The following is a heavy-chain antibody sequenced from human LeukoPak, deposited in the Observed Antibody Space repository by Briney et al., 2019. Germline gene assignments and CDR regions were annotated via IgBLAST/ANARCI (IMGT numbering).Heavy chain of an antibody. V-gene: IGHV3-30*02. Sequence: PGGSLRLSCAASGFTLSSYGMHWVRQAPGKGLEWVAFIRYDGSSKYYADSVKGRFTISRDNSKNTLYLQMNSLRAEDTAVYYCAKDLQFLFDYWGQGTLVTVSS. J-gene: IGHJ4*02. CDR3: AKDLQFLFDY. CDR1: GFTLSSYG. CDR2: IRYDGSSK.